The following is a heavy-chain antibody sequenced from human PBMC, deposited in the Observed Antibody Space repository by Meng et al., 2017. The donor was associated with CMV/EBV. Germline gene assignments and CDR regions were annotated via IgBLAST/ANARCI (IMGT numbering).Heavy chain of an antibody. CDR1: GFTFSSDG. CDR3: AKDGRGAGSYPGYFDY. D-gene: IGHD1-26*01. CDR2: IRYDGSNK. V-gene: IGHV3-30*02. J-gene: IGHJ4*02. Sequence: GGSLRLSCAASGFTFSSDGMHWVRQAPGKGLEWVAFIRYDGSNKYYADSVKGRFTISRDNSKNTLYLQMNSLRAEDTAVYYCAKDGRGAGSYPGYFDYWGQGTLVTVSS.